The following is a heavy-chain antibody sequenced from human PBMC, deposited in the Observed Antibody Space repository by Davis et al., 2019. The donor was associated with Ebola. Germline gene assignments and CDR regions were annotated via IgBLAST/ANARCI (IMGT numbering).Heavy chain of an antibody. CDR3: ARQADYYDSSGYPCFDY. D-gene: IGHD3-22*01. CDR1: GYSFTSYW. Sequence: KVSCKGSGYSFTSYWIGWARQMPGKGLEWMGIIYPGDSDTRYSPSFQGQVTISADKSISTAYLQWSSLKASDTAMYYCARQADYYDSSGYPCFDYWGQGTLVTVSS. J-gene: IGHJ4*02. CDR2: IYPGDSDT. V-gene: IGHV5-51*01.